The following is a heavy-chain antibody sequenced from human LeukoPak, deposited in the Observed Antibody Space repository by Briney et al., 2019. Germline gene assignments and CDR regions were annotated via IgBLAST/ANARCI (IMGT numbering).Heavy chain of an antibody. CDR1: GGSISSTGYY. Sequence: SETLSLTCTVSGGSISSTGYYWGWIRQPPGKGLEWIGSIYYSGNTYYNASLKSQVSISIDTSKNQFSLRLTSVTAADTAVYYCARQTGSGLFILPGGQGTLVTVSS. CDR3: ARQTGSGLFILP. J-gene: IGHJ4*02. CDR2: IYYSGNT. V-gene: IGHV4-39*01. D-gene: IGHD3/OR15-3a*01.